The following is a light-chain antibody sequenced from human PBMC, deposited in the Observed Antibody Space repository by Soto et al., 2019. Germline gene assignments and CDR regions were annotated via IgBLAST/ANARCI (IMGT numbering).Light chain of an antibody. CDR1: QTINNW. J-gene: IGKJ1*01. CDR2: HAS. CDR3: QHYNSYPWT. Sequence: DIQMTQSPSTLSASIGDRVTITCRASQTINNWLAWYQQKPGKAPNLLIYHASNLETGVTSRFSGSTFGTESTLTISSLQPDDFATYYCQHYNSYPWTFGQGTKVEIK. V-gene: IGKV1-5*01.